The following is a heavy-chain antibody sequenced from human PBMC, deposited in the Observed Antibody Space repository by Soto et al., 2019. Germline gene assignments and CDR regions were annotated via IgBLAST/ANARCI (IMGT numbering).Heavy chain of an antibody. V-gene: IGHV1-2*02. J-gene: IGHJ4*02. CDR3: AREGGYAKYFDY. CDR2: INPNSGGT. D-gene: IGHD5-12*01. CDR1: GYTFTGYY. Sequence: ASAKVSCKASGYTFTGYYMHWVRQAPGQGLEWMGWINPNSGGTNYAQKFQGRVTMTRDTSISTAYMELSRLRSDDTAVYYCAREGGYAKYFDYWGQGTLVTVSS.